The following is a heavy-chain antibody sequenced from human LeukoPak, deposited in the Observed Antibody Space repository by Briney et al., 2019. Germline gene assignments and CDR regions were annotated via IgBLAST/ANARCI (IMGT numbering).Heavy chain of an antibody. D-gene: IGHD6-13*01. CDR3: ARILQDSSSWYFDY. J-gene: IGHJ4*02. CDR2: IDWDDDK. CDR1: GFSLSTSGMC. V-gene: IGHV2-70*11. Sequence: SGPTLVNPTQTLTLTCTFSGFSLSTSGMCVSWIRQPPGKALEWLARIDWDDDKYYSTSLKTRLTISKDTSKNQVVLTMTNMDPVDTATYYCARILQDSSSWYFDYWGQGTLVTVSP.